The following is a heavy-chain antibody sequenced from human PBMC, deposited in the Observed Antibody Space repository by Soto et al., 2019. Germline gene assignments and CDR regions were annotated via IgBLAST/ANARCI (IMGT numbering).Heavy chain of an antibody. D-gene: IGHD1-1*01. Sequence: QVQLVQSGAEVKKPGSSVKVSCKASGGTFSSYAISWVRQAPGQGLEWMGGIIPIFGTANYAQKFQGRVTITADESTSTAYMELSSLRSEDTAVYYCARDGGRLMNDGIYYFDYWGQGTLVTVSS. CDR2: IIPIFGTA. CDR3: ARDGGRLMNDGIYYFDY. J-gene: IGHJ4*02. CDR1: GGTFSSYA. V-gene: IGHV1-69*12.